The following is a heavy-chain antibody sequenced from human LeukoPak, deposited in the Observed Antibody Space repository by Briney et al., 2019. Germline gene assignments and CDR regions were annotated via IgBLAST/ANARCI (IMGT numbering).Heavy chain of an antibody. CDR1: GGSISSSSYY. Sequence: KPSETLSLTCTVSGGSISSSSYYWGWIRQPPGKGLEWIGYIYYSGSTNYNPSLKSRVTISVDTSKNQFSLKLSSVTAADTAVYYCARPAGIAAAGEAFDIWGQGTMVTVSS. D-gene: IGHD6-13*01. CDR2: IYYSGST. J-gene: IGHJ3*02. V-gene: IGHV4-61*05. CDR3: ARPAGIAAAGEAFDI.